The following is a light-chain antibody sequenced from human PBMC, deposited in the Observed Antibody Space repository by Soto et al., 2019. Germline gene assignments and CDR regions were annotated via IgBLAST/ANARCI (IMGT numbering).Light chain of an antibody. CDR3: QQYASVQHT. J-gene: IGKJ4*02. CDR1: QSVSSSH. CDR2: AAS. Sequence: EVVWSQSPGTLAFSPGERATLSVRASQSVSSSHLAWFQQNPGQAPRLLIYAASWRTAGIPDRFSGSGSGTDLTHTSSRLEPEDVAVYYCQQYASVQHTFGGSPKIETK. V-gene: IGKV3-20*01.